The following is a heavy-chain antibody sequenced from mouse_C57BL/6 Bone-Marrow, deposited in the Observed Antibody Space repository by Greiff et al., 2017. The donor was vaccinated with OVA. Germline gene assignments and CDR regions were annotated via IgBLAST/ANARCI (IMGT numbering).Heavy chain of an antibody. V-gene: IGHV3-6*01. J-gene: IGHJ2*01. CDR1: GYSITSGYY. CDR2: ISYDGSN. Sequence: EVKLVESGPGLVKPSQSLSLTCSVTGYSITSGYYWNWIRQFPGNKLEWMGYISYDGSNNYNPSLKNRISITRDTSKNQFFLKLNSVTTEDTATYCCAREGTGTGYFDYWGQGTTLTVSS. D-gene: IGHD4-1*01. CDR3: AREGTGTGYFDY.